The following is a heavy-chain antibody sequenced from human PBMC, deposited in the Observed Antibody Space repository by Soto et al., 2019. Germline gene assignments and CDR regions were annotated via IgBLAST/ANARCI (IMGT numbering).Heavy chain of an antibody. CDR3: ARGNGYNWNRRQYYYYYGMDV. J-gene: IGHJ6*02. CDR2: MNPNSGNT. CDR1: GYTFTSYD. V-gene: IGHV1-8*01. D-gene: IGHD1-20*01. Sequence: ASVKVSCKASGYTFTSYDINWVRQATGQGLEWMGWMNPNSGNTGYAQKFQGRVTMTRNTSISTAYMELSSLRSEDTAVYYCARGNGYNWNRRQYYYYYGMDVWGQGTTVIVSS.